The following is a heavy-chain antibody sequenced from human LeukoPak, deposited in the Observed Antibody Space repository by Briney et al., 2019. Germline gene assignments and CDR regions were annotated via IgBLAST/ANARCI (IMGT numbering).Heavy chain of an antibody. D-gene: IGHD3-3*01. J-gene: IGHJ4*02. CDR1: GFTFSRYW. V-gene: IGHV3-7*01. Sequence: GGSLRLSCAASGFTFSRYWMSCVRAAPGKAVEGVANIKQDGSEKYYVDSVKGRFTISRDNAKNSLYLQMNSLRAEDTAVYYCARDLWDYDFWSGYFDYWGQGTLVTVSS. CDR2: IKQDGSEK. CDR3: ARDLWDYDFWSGYFDY.